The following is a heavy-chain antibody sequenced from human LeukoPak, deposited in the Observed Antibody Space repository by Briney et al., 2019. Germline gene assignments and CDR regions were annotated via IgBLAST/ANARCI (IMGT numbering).Heavy chain of an antibody. Sequence: SETLSLTCTVSGGSISSYYLSWIRQPAGKGLEWIGRIYTSGSTNYNPSLKSRVTMSVDTSKNQFSLKLSSVTAADTAVYYCARRGVVVVAATVPSLTRYWYFDLWGRGTLVTVSS. V-gene: IGHV4-4*07. CDR2: IYTSGST. CDR1: GGSISSYY. J-gene: IGHJ2*01. D-gene: IGHD2-15*01. CDR3: ARRGVVVVAATVPSLTRYWYFDL.